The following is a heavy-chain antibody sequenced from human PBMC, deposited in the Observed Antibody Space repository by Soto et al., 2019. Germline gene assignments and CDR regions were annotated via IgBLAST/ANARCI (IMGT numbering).Heavy chain of an antibody. CDR3: ARDQDGEWRVPRVPLRYYGMDV. CDR2: IIPIFGTA. D-gene: IGHD6-19*01. J-gene: IGHJ6*02. Sequence: SVKVSCKASGGTFSSYAISWVRQAPGQGLEWMGGIIPIFGTANYAQKFQGRVTITADESTSTAYMELSSLRSEDTAVYYCARDQDGEWRVPRVPLRYYGMDVWGQGTTVTVSS. V-gene: IGHV1-69*13. CDR1: GGTFSSYA.